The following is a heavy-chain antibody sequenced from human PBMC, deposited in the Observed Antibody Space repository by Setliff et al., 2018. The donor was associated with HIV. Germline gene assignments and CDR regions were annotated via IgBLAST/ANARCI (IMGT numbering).Heavy chain of an antibody. CDR1: GFTFSTYA. J-gene: IGHJ3*02. D-gene: IGHD5-12*01. CDR3: AKNLGVGGYSASEDAFDI. Sequence: GGSLRLSCAVSGFTFSTYAMSWVRQAPGKGLEWVSTISAGGGSTYYADSVKGRFTISRDNSKNTLYLQMNSLRAEDTAVYYCAKNLGVGGYSASEDAFDIWGQGTMVTVSS. V-gene: IGHV3-23*01. CDR2: ISAGGGST.